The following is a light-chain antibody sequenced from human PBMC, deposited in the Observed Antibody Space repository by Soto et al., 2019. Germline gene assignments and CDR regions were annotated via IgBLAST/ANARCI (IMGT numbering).Light chain of an antibody. Sequence: DIQMTQSPSTLSASVGDRVTITCRASQTIDSWLAWYQQRPGKPPHLLIYKASTLASGVPSRFSGSGSGTEFTLTINSLQPDDFATYYCQQYYSYPWKFGQVTKV. CDR2: KAS. CDR3: QQYYSYPWK. V-gene: IGKV1-5*03. J-gene: IGKJ1*01. CDR1: QTIDSW.